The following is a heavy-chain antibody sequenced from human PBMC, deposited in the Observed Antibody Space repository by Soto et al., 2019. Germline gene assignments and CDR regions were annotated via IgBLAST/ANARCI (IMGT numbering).Heavy chain of an antibody. D-gene: IGHD3-10*01. V-gene: IGHV3-23*01. Sequence: PGWSLRLSCAASVFTFSTYAMSWVRQAPGKGLEWVSTISSSGGNTYYTDSVKGRFTISRDNSKNTLYLQMNSLRAEDTAIYYCAKRPTSTGFGDPFDIWGQGTMVTVSS. J-gene: IGHJ3*02. CDR2: ISSSGGNT. CDR1: VFTFSTYA. CDR3: AKRPTSTGFGDPFDI.